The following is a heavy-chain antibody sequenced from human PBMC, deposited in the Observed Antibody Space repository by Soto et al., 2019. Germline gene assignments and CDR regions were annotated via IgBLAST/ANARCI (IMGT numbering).Heavy chain of an antibody. J-gene: IGHJ4*02. Sequence: QVQLVQSGAEVKKPGASVKVSCKASGYTFTSYAMHWVRQAPGQRLEWMGWINAGNGNTKYSQKFQGRVTITRDTSAITAYMELSSLRAEDTAVYYCAIDRPYDILTGFDYWGQGTLVTVSS. CDR3: AIDRPYDILTGFDY. CDR2: INAGNGNT. D-gene: IGHD3-9*01. V-gene: IGHV1-3*01. CDR1: GYTFTSYA.